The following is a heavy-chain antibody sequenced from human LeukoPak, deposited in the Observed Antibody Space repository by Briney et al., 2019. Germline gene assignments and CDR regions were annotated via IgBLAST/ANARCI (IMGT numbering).Heavy chain of an antibody. V-gene: IGHV3-11*05. CDR2: ITGSSTYT. CDR3: GRANYGMDV. J-gene: IGHJ6*02. CDR1: GFTVSSNY. Sequence: GGSLRLSCAASGFTVSSNYMTWIRQATGKGMEWLSYITGSSTYTNYADSVKGRFTISRDNAKNSLYLQMNSLRAEDTAVYYCGRANYGMDVWGQGTAVTVSS.